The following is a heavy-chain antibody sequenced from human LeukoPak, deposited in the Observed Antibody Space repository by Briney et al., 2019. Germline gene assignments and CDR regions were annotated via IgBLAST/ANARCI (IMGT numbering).Heavy chain of an antibody. CDR3: ARDRRDYYGSGSYYNLYNWFDP. Sequence: SQTLSLTCAISGDSVSSNSAAWNWIRQSPSRGLEWLGRTYYRSKWYNDYAVSVKNRITINPDTSKNQFSLQLNSVTPEDTAVYYCARDRRDYYGSGSYYNLYNWFDPWGQGTLVTVSS. V-gene: IGHV6-1*01. J-gene: IGHJ5*02. D-gene: IGHD3-10*01. CDR2: TYYRSKWYN. CDR1: GDSVSSNSAA.